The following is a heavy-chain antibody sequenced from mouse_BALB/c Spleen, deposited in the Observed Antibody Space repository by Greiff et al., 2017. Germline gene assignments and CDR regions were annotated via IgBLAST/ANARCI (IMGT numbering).Heavy chain of an antibody. Sequence: EVQVVESGGGLVQPGGSRKLSCAASGFTFSSFGMHWVRQAPEKGLEWVAYISSGSSTIYYADTVKGRFTISRDNPKNTLFLQMTSLRSEDTAMYYCARKTANWDFDYWGQGTTLTVSS. J-gene: IGHJ2*01. CDR1: GFTFSSFG. CDR2: ISSGSSTI. V-gene: IGHV5-17*02. D-gene: IGHD4-1*01. CDR3: ARKTANWDFDY.